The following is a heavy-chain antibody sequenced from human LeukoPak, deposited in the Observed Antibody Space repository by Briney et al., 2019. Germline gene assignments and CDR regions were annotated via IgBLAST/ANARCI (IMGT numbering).Heavy chain of an antibody. Sequence: SVKVSCKASGGTFSSYAISWVRQTPGQGLEWMGGIIPIFGTANYAQKFQGRVTITADESTSTAYMELSSLRSEDTAVYYCARGDARQTRLLQAFDYWGQGTLVTVSS. J-gene: IGHJ4*02. CDR3: ARGDARQTRLLQAFDY. D-gene: IGHD3-22*01. CDR1: GGTFSSYA. CDR2: IIPIFGTA. V-gene: IGHV1-69*13.